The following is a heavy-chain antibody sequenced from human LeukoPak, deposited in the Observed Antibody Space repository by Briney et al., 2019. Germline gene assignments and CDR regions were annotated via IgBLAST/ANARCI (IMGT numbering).Heavy chain of an antibody. CDR1: GFTFKNFA. V-gene: IGHV3-23*01. D-gene: IGHD3-10*01. CDR2: MSGSGGNS. CDR3: VRVALYYYGSESYYFFEH. J-gene: IGHJ4*02. Sequence: GGSLRLSCEGSGFTFKNFAMTWIRQSPGKGLEWISTMSGSGGNSYYADSLKGRVTISRDNAKNSLYLQMNTLRVEDTAIYYCVRVALYYYGSESYYFFEHWGQGTPVTASS.